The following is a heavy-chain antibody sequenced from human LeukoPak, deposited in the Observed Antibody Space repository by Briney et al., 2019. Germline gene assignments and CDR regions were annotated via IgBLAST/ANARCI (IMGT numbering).Heavy chain of an antibody. D-gene: IGHD2-15*01. V-gene: IGHV1-2*02. CDR2: INPNSGGT. CDR3: ARADCSGGSCYPRPDAFDI. J-gene: IGHJ3*02. CDR1: GYTFTGYY. Sequence: ASVKVSCKASGYTFTGYYMHWVRQAPGQGLEWMGWINPNSGGTNYAQEFQGRVTMTRDTSISTAYMELSRLRSDDTAVYYCARADCSGGSCYPRPDAFDIWGQGTMVTVSS.